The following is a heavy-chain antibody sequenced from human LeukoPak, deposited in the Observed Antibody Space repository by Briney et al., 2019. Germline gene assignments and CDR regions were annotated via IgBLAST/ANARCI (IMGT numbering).Heavy chain of an antibody. J-gene: IGHJ6*02. Sequence: PSETLSLTCTVSGGSISSYYWSWIRQPPGKGLEWIGSIYYSGSTYYNPSLKSRVTISVDTSKNQFSLKLSSVTAADTAVYYCARVRILWFGELRHYYYGMDVWGQGTTVTVSS. V-gene: IGHV4-59*12. CDR3: ARVRILWFGELRHYYYGMDV. CDR1: GGSISSYY. D-gene: IGHD3-10*01. CDR2: IYYSGST.